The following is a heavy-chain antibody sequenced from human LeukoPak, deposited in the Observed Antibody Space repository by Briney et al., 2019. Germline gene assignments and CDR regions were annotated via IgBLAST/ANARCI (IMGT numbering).Heavy chain of an antibody. V-gene: IGHV4-39*07. J-gene: IGHJ3*02. D-gene: IGHD2-21*02. Sequence: SETLSLTCTVSGAAISSTSYYWGWIRQSPGKGLEWIGSIFYSGGTYYNPSLKSRVTISVDTSKNQFSLKLSSVTAADTAVYYCARIRRWGDLIWGQGTMVTVSS. CDR2: IFYSGGT. CDR3: ARIRRWGDLI. CDR1: GAAISSTSYY.